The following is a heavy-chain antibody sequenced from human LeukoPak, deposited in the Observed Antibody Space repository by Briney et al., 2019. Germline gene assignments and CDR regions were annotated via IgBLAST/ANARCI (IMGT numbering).Heavy chain of an antibody. CDR1: GGSISNGSYY. J-gene: IGHJ4*02. CDR3: ARGRYCGSTSCFYFDF. V-gene: IGHV4-61*02. Sequence: ASQTLSLTCTVSGGSISNGSYYWSWVRQPAGKELEWIGRVYTSGSANYNPSLRSRVTISLDTSKNQFSLKLSSVTAADTAVYYCARGRYCGSTSCFYFDFWGQGTLVTVSS. CDR2: VYTSGSA. D-gene: IGHD2-2*01.